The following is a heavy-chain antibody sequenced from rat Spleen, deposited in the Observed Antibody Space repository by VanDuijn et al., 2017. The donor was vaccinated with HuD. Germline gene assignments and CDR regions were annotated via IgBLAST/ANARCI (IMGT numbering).Heavy chain of an antibody. D-gene: IGHD1-7*01. CDR3: ARGPSYGSDLDYFDY. J-gene: IGHJ2*01. Sequence: QVQLQQSGAELAKPGSSVKISCKASGYTFTSYYISWIKQTTGQGLEYIGYINAGSGGTNYNEKFKGKATLTVDKSSSTAFMQLSSLTPDDSAVYYCARGPSYGSDLDYFDYWGQGVMVTVSS. CDR1: GYTFTSYY. CDR2: INAGSGGT. V-gene: IGHV1-43*01.